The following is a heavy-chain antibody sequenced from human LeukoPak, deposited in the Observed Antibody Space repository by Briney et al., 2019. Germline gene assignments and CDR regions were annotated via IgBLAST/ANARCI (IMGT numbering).Heavy chain of an antibody. CDR3: AKGGYYDSSGYSIDAFDI. Sequence: PGGSLRLSCATSGFNFDDYAMHWVRQAPGKGLEWVAVISYDGSNKYYADSVKGRFTISRDNSKNTLYLQMNSLRAEDTDVYYCAKGGYYDSSGYSIDAFDIWGQGTMVTVSS. CDR1: GFNFDDYA. J-gene: IGHJ3*02. CDR2: ISYDGSNK. V-gene: IGHV3-30*18. D-gene: IGHD3-22*01.